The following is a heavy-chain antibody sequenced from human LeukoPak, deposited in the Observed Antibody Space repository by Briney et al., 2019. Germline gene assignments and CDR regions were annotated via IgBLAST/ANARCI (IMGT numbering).Heavy chain of an antibody. CDR3: ARDLVSGDYFWWFDP. V-gene: IGHV3-48*01. CDR2: ISSSSSTI. D-gene: IGHD4-17*01. Sequence: GGSLRLSCAASGFTFSSYSMNWVRQAPGKGLEWVSYISSSSSTIYYADSVKGRFTSPRDNAKKSLYLQMNSLRAEDTAVYYCARDLVSGDYFWWFDPWGQGTLVTVSS. J-gene: IGHJ5*02. CDR1: GFTFSSYS.